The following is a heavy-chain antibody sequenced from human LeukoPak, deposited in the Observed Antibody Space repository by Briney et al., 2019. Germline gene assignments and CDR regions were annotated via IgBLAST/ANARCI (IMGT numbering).Heavy chain of an antibody. V-gene: IGHV3-53*01. CDR2: IYSGGST. D-gene: IGHD1/OR15-1a*01. CDR3: ARLNTGWFDP. J-gene: IGHJ5*02. Sequence: GGSLRLSCAASGFTVSSNYMTWVRQAPGKGLEWVSVIYSGGSTYYADSVKGRFTISRDNSKNTLYLQMNSLRAGDTAVYYCARLNTGWFDPWGQGTLVTVSS. CDR1: GFTVSSNY.